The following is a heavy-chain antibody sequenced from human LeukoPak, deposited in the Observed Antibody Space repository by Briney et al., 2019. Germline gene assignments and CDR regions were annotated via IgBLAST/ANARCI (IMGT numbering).Heavy chain of an antibody. Sequence: GGSLRLSCAASGFTVSSTYMNWARQAPGRGLEWVSTLYRDGSTYYADSVKGRFTISRDNSKNTLYLQMNSLRAEDTAVYYCAKDYHSSSWYYFDYWGQGTLVTVSS. V-gene: IGHV3-53*05. D-gene: IGHD6-13*01. CDR3: AKDYHSSSWYYFDY. CDR1: GFTVSSTY. J-gene: IGHJ4*02. CDR2: LYRDGST.